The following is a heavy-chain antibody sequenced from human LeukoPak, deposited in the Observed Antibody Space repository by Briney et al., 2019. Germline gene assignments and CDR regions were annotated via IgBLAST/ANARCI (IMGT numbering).Heavy chain of an antibody. V-gene: IGHV3-21*01. CDR1: GFTFSNAW. CDR2: ISSSSSYI. J-gene: IGHJ4*02. CDR3: ARAGDSYSGSYWFDY. Sequence: PGGSLRLSCAASGFTFSNAWMSWVRQAPGKGLEWVSSISSSSSYIYYADSVKGRFTISRDNAKNSLYLQMNSLRAEDTAVYYCARAGDSYSGSYWFDYWGQGTLVTVSS. D-gene: IGHD1-26*01.